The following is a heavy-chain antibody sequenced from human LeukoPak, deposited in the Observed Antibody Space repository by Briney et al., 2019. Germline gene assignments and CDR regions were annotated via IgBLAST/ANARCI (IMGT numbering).Heavy chain of an antibody. D-gene: IGHD5-12*01. CDR2: INHSGST. CDR1: GGSFSGYY. V-gene: IGHV4-34*01. Sequence: PSETLSLTCAVYGGSFSGYYWSWIRRPPGKGLEWIGEINHSGSTNYNPSLKSRVTISVDTSKNQFSLKLSSVTAADTAVYYCARGYGGYGPLYYYYYMDVWGKGTTVTISS. CDR3: ARGYGGYGPLYYYYYMDV. J-gene: IGHJ6*03.